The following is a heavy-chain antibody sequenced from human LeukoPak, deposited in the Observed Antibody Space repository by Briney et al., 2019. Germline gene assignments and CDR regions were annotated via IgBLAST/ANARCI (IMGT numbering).Heavy chain of an antibody. CDR1: GFTFNIYA. V-gene: IGHV3-30-3*01. CDR2: ISYDGSKT. Sequence: GRSLRLSCAASGFTFNIYAMHWVRQAPGKGLEWVAVISYDGSKTYYADSVKGRFIISRDNSKNTLYLQMNSLRAEDTALYYCARTMYITGSSDFDYWGQGTLVTVSS. J-gene: IGHJ4*02. D-gene: IGHD1-26*01. CDR3: ARTMYITGSSDFDY.